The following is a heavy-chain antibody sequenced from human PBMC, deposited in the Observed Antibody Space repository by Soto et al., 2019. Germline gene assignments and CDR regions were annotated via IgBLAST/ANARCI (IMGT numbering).Heavy chain of an antibody. CDR2: INPSGGST. J-gene: IGHJ5*02. D-gene: IGHD2-2*01. CDR1: GYTFTSYY. Sequence: QVQLVQSGAEVKKPGASVKVSCKASGYTFTSYYMHWVRQAPGQGLEWMGIINPSGGSTSYAQKFQRRVTMTRDTSTSTVYMELSSLRSKDTAVYYCARDVAIGYCSSTSCLHWFDPWGQGTLVTVSS. CDR3: ARDVAIGYCSSTSCLHWFDP. V-gene: IGHV1-46*01.